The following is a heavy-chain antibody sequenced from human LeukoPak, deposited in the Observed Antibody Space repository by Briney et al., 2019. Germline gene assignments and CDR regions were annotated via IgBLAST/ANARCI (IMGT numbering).Heavy chain of an antibody. D-gene: IGHD2-2*01. CDR3: APDIVVVPAASGD. V-gene: IGHV1-69*04. Sequence: SVKVSCKASGGTFSSYAISWVRQAPGQGLEWMGRIIPILGIANYAQKFQGRVTITADKSTSTAYMELSSLRSEDTAVYYCAPDIVVVPAASGDWGRGTLVTVSS. J-gene: IGHJ4*02. CDR1: GGTFSSYA. CDR2: IIPILGIA.